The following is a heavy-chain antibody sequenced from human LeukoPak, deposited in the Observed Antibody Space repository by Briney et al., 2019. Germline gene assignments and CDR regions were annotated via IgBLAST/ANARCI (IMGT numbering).Heavy chain of an antibody. Sequence: GWSLRLSCVASGFTFSNFAMSWVRQAPGKGLQWVSSISASGGSTYYVDSMKGRFTISRDNSKNTVFLQMNSLRGEDTALYYCARDLYDYGNYDYFAYWGQGALVTVSS. CDR3: ARDLYDYGNYDYFAY. V-gene: IGHV3-23*01. CDR2: ISASGGST. J-gene: IGHJ4*02. CDR1: GFTFSNFA. D-gene: IGHD4-11*01.